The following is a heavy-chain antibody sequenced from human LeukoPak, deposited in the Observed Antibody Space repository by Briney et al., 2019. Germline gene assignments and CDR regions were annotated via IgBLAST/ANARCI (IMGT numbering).Heavy chain of an antibody. V-gene: IGHV4-61*08. CDR3: ARGRRFEVLYFFDS. CDR2: IYYSGST. D-gene: IGHD3-3*01. CDR1: GGSINSGDYY. Sequence: NPSETLSLTCTVSGGSINSGDYYWSWIRQPPGEGLEWIGHIYYSGSTNYNPSLKSRVTVLVDLSKNEFSLKLTSVTAADTAIYYCARGRRFEVLYFFDSWGQGTLVTVSS. J-gene: IGHJ4*02.